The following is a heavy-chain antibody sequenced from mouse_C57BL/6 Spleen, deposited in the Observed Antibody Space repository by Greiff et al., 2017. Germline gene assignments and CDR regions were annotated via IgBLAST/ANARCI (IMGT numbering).Heavy chain of an antibody. D-gene: IGHD1-1*01. Sequence: QVQLQQPGAELVKPGASVKVSCKASGYTFTSYWMHWVKQRPGQGLEWIGRIDPSDSDTNYNQKFKGKATLTVDKSSSTAYMQLSSLTSEDSAVYYCAINYYCSSYWYFDVWGTGTTVTVSS. CDR1: GYTFTSYW. J-gene: IGHJ1*03. CDR2: IDPSDSDT. V-gene: IGHV1-74*01. CDR3: AINYYCSSYWYFDV.